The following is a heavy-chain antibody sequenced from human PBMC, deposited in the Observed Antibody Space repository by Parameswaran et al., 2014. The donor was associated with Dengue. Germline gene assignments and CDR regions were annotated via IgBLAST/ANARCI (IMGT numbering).Heavy chain of an antibody. D-gene: IGHD6-19*01. Sequence: VRQAPGKGLEWVANIKQDGSEKYYVDSVKGRFTISRDNAKNSLYLQMNSLRAEDTAVYYCARVSYSSGWYNWGQGTLVTVSS. CDR2: IKQDGSEK. J-gene: IGHJ4*02. CDR3: ARVSYSSGWYN. V-gene: IGHV3-7*04.